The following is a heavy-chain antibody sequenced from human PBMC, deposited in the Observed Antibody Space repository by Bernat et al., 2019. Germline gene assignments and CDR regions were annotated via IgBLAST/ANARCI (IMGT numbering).Heavy chain of an antibody. D-gene: IGHD6-6*01. V-gene: IGHV4-34*01. CDR3: ARGGAARPNNWFDP. J-gene: IGHJ5*02. CDR2: INHSGST. Sequence: QVQLQQWGAGLLKPSETLSLTCAVYGGSFSGYYWSWIRQPPGKGLEWIGEINHSGSTNYNPSLKSRVTISVDTSKNQFSLKLSSVTTADTAVYYCARGGAARPNNWFDPWGQGTLVTVSS. CDR1: GGSFSGYY.